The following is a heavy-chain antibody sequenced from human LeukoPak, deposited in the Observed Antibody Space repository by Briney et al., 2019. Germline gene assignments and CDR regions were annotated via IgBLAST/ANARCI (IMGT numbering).Heavy chain of an antibody. J-gene: IGHJ4*02. CDR2: IYHSGST. CDR1: GGSISSSNW. V-gene: IGHV4-4*02. CDR3: ARIPRARNFDWLAPKYYFDY. Sequence: PSGTLSLTCAVSGGSISSSNWWSWVRPPPGKGLEWIGEIYHSGSTNYNPSLKSRVTISVDKSKNQFSLKLSSVTAADTAVYYCARIPRARNFDWLAPKYYFDYWGQGTLVTVSS. D-gene: IGHD3-9*01.